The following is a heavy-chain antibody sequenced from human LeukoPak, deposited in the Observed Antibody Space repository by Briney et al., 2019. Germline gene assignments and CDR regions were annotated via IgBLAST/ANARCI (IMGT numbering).Heavy chain of an antibody. Sequence: SETLSLTCSVSGGSFSSYYWTWIRQPPGKGLEWIGYIFFSGSTYYNPSLKSRVTISVDTSKNQFSLKLSSVTAADTAVYYCARTNDYGDFVDYWGQGTLVTVSS. D-gene: IGHD4-17*01. J-gene: IGHJ4*02. CDR3: ARTNDYGDFVDY. CDR1: GGSFSSYY. V-gene: IGHV4-4*08. CDR2: IFFSGST.